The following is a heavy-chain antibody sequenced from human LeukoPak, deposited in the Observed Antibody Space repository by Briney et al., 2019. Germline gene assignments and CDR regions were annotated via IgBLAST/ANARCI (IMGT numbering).Heavy chain of an antibody. D-gene: IGHD3-3*02. V-gene: IGHV3-9*01. CDR3: AKGHFLALYYYMDV. Sequence: GGSLRLSCAASEFTFSSYGMSWVRQAPGKGLEWVSGISWNSGSIGYADSVKGRFTISRDNAKNSLYLQMNSLRAEDTALYYCAKGHFLALYYYMDVWGKGTTVTISS. CDR1: EFTFSSYG. CDR2: ISWNSGSI. J-gene: IGHJ6*03.